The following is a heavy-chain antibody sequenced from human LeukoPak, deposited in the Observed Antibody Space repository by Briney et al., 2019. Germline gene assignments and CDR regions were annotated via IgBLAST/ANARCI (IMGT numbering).Heavy chain of an antibody. CDR3: AREKVGTDY. CDR1: GFTLSNYG. D-gene: IGHD4-23*01. J-gene: IGHJ4*02. V-gene: IGHV3-NL1*01. Sequence: GGSLRLSCAASGFTLSNYGIHWVRQAPGKGLEWVSGISPSGGITYYTDSVKGRFTISRDNSKNTLYLQMNSLRAEDTAVYYCAREKVGTDYWGQGTLVTVSS. CDR2: ISPSGGIT.